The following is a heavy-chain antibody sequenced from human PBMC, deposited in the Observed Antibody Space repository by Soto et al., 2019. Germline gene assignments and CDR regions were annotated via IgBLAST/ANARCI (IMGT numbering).Heavy chain of an antibody. V-gene: IGHV4-39*01. CDR3: ARPFSQVGFDY. CDR2: IYYSGST. Sequence: SETLSLTCTVSGGSISSSSYYWGWIRQPPGKGLEWIGSIYYSGSTYYNPSLKSRVTISVDTSKNQFSLKLSSVTAADTAVYYCARPFSQVGFDYWGQGTLVTVSS. CDR1: GGSISSSSYY. J-gene: IGHJ4*02.